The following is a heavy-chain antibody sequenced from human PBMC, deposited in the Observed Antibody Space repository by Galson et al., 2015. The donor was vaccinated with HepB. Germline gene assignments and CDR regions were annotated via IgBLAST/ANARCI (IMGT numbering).Heavy chain of an antibody. V-gene: IGHV3-33*01. Sequence: SLRLSCAASGFTFSSYGMHWVRQAPGKGLEWVAVIWYDGSNKYYADSVKGRFTISRDNSKNTLYLQMNSLRAEDTAVYYCARDRGRYSGYDEVVRGHFDYSVHGALVNVAA. CDR2: IWYDGSNK. D-gene: IGHD5-12*01. CDR3: ARDRGRYSGYDEVVRGHFDY. CDR1: GFTFSSYG. J-gene: IGHJ4*01.